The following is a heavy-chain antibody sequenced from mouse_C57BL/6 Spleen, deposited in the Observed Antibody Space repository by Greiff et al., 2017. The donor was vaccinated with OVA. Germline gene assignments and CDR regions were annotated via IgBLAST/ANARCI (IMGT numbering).Heavy chain of an antibody. V-gene: IGHV5-17*01. D-gene: IGHD1-1*01. CDR1: GFTFSDYG. Sequence: EVQLVESGGGLVKPGGSLKLSCAASGFTFSDYGMHWVRQAPEKGLEWVAYISSGSSTIYYADTVEGRFTISRDNAKNTLFLQMTSLRSEDTAMYYCARSFITTVVAPFAYWGQGTLVTVSA. J-gene: IGHJ3*01. CDR3: ARSFITTVVAPFAY. CDR2: ISSGSSTI.